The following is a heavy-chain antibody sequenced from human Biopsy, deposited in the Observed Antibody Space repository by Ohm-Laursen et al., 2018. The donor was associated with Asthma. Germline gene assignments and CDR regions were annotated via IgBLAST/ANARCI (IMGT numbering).Heavy chain of an antibody. V-gene: IGHV3-53*01. CDR3: ARGDSSNWSHYYFDY. Sequence: SLRLSCAASGFAVSRDYMFWVRQAPGKGLEWVSVIYSGGTSHTADSVRGRFTISRDHSKSTLYLQMHSLRAEDTAVYYCARGDSSNWSHYYFDYWGQGTLVTVSS. D-gene: IGHD3-22*01. CDR1: GFAVSRDY. CDR2: IYSGGTS. J-gene: IGHJ4*02.